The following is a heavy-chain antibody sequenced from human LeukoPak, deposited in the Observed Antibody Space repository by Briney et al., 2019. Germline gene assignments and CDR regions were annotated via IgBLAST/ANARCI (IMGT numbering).Heavy chain of an antibody. D-gene: IGHD3-10*01. J-gene: IGHJ4*02. Sequence: GGSLRLSCAASGFTFSSYEMNWVRQAPGKGLEWVSYISDSGSTTYYADSVRGRFTISRDNAKNSLYLQMNSLRAEDTAVYYSARAWFYYGSGLDYWGQGTLVTVSS. V-gene: IGHV3-48*03. CDR2: ISDSGSTT. CDR1: GFTFSSYE. CDR3: ARAWFYYGSGLDY.